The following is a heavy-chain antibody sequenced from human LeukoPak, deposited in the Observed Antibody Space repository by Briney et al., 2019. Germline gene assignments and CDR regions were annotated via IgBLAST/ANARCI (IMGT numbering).Heavy chain of an antibody. D-gene: IGHD6-13*01. CDR1: GFTFSDYY. CDR3: ARVPLSSSLGMDV. CDR2: ISSSSSYT. J-gene: IGHJ6*02. Sequence: GGSLRLSCAASGFTFSDYYMSWIRQAPGKGLEWVSYISSSSSYTNYADSVKGRFTISRDNAKNSLYLQMNSLRAEDTAVYYCARVPLSSSLGMDVWGQGTTVTVSS. V-gene: IGHV3-11*06.